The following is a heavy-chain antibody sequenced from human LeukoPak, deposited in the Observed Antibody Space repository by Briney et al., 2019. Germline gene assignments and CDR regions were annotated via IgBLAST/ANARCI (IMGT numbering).Heavy chain of an antibody. CDR1: GFTFSSYG. CDR3: AKGSISSWYDSLFDY. V-gene: IGHV3-30*18. D-gene: IGHD6-13*01. Sequence: GGSLRLSCAASGFTFSSYGMHWVRQAPGKRLEWVAVISYDGSNKYYADSVKGRFTISRDNSKNTLYLQMNSLRAEDTAVYYCAKGSISSWYDSLFDYWGQGTLVTVSS. J-gene: IGHJ4*02. CDR2: ISYDGSNK.